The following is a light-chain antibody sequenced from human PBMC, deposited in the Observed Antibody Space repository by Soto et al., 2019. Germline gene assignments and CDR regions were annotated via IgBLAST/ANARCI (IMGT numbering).Light chain of an antibody. V-gene: IGKV3-20*01. CDR1: QSVSSSY. CDR3: QQSGSSPWT. J-gene: IGKJ1*01. Sequence: EIVLTQSPGTLSLSPGERATLSCRASQSVSSSYLAWYQHKPGQAPRLLIYGASSRATGIPDRFSRSGSGTDFTLTISRLEPEDFAVYYCQQSGSSPWTFGQGTKVEIK. CDR2: GAS.